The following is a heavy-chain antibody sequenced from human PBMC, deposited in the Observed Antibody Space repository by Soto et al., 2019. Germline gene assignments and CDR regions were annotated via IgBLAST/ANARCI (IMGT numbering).Heavy chain of an antibody. Sequence: QVQLVQSGAEVKKPGSSVKVSCKASGGTFSSYAISWVRQAPGQGLEWMGGIIPIFGTANYAQKFQGRVTITADEFTSTAYMEMSSLRSEDTAVYYCARDGYSYGPDAFDIWGQGTMVTVSS. J-gene: IGHJ3*02. D-gene: IGHD5-18*01. CDR1: GGTFSSYA. CDR2: IIPIFGTA. CDR3: ARDGYSYGPDAFDI. V-gene: IGHV1-69*01.